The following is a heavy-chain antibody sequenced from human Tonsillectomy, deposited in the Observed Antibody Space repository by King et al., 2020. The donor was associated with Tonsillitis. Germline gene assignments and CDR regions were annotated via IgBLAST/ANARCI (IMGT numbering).Heavy chain of an antibody. V-gene: IGHV3-73*02. CDR2: IRANHAT. J-gene: IGHJ4*02. D-gene: IGHD3-22*01. Sequence: VQLVESGGGLVQPGGSLKLSCAASGFSFSDSAIHWVRQASGKGLEWVGLIRANHATKYAASVKGRFSISRDDSKNTSYLQMNSLKTEDTAVYYCSRRGYHSRGFDYWGQGTQVTVSS. CDR1: GFSFSDSA. CDR3: SRRGYHSRGFDY.